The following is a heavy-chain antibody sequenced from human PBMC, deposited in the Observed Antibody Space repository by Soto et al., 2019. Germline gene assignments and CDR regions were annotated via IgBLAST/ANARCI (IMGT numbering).Heavy chain of an antibody. Sequence: GGSLRLSCAASGFTFSSYSMNWVRQAPGKGLEWVSSISSSSSYIYYADSVKGRFTISRDNAKNSLYLQMNSLRAEDTAVYYCARSYGSGSYPPGFDYWGQGTLVTVSS. J-gene: IGHJ4*02. CDR2: ISSSSSYI. V-gene: IGHV3-21*01. D-gene: IGHD3-10*01. CDR1: GFTFSSYS. CDR3: ARSYGSGSYPPGFDY.